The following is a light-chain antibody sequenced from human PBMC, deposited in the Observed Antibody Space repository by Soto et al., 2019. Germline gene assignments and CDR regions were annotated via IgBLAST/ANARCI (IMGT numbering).Light chain of an antibody. CDR3: SSYTSSRTLV. Sequence: QSMLTQPASVSGSPGRSITISCTGTSSDVGAYNYVSWYQQHPGRAPKLMIYEVSYRPSGVSNRFSGSKSANTASLTISGLQSEDESDYYCSSYTSSRTLVFGTGTKVTVL. CDR2: EVS. V-gene: IGLV2-14*01. J-gene: IGLJ1*01. CDR1: SSDVGAYNY.